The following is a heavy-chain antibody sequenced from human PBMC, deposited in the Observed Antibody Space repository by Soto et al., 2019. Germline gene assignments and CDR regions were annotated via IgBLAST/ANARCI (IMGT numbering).Heavy chain of an antibody. CDR3: ARDVDY. J-gene: IGHJ4*02. Sequence: EVQLVESGGGLVQPGGSLRLSCAASGFTVSSYYMSWVRQAQGKGLEWVSVIYAGGSTYYADAVKGRFTIFRDNSKNTVYLQMNSLSVEDTAVYYCARDVDYRGQGTLVTVSS. CDR1: GFTVSSYY. CDR2: IYAGGST. V-gene: IGHV3-66*01.